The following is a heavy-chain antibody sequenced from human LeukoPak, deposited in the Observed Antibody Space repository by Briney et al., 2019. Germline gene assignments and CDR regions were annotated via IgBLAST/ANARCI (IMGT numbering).Heavy chain of an antibody. V-gene: IGHV3-53*01. CDR3: VKELDYYGSPEEYYGGVDAFDF. CDR1: GFTVCSNY. Sequence: GGSLTLSCAASGFTVCSNYMIWVPQAPGQGLEGVSDIYSGGSTYYPDSEKGRFTISRKNTKTTLDQQMNSLRGGHTALYYCVKELDYYGSPEEYYGGVDAFDFWGQGTMVPVSS. J-gene: IGHJ3*01. CDR2: IYSGGST. D-gene: IGHD3-22*01.